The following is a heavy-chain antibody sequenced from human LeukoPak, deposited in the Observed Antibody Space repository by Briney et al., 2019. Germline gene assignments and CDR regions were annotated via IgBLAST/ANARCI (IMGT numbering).Heavy chain of an antibody. J-gene: IGHJ4*02. V-gene: IGHV3-30*18. Sequence: GRSLRLSCAASGFTFSSYGMHWVRQAPGKGLEWVAVISYDGSNKYYADSVKGRFTISRDNSKNTLYLQMNSLRAEDTAVYYCAKVGIAVAGDFDYWGQGTPVTVSS. CDR3: AKVGIAVAGDFDY. CDR2: ISYDGSNK. CDR1: GFTFSSYG. D-gene: IGHD6-19*01.